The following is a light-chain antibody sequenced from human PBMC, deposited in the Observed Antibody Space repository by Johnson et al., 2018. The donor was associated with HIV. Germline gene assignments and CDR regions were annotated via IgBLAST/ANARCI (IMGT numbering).Light chain of an antibody. CDR1: SSNIGNNY. V-gene: IGLV1-51*01. Sequence: QSVLTQPPSVSAAPGQKVTISCYGSSSNIGNNYVSWYQQLPGTAPKLLIYDNNKRPSGIPDRFSGSKSGTSATLGIPGLQPGDEADYYCGTWDSSLSAYVFGTGTKVTVL. CDR3: GTWDSSLSAYV. J-gene: IGLJ1*01. CDR2: DNN.